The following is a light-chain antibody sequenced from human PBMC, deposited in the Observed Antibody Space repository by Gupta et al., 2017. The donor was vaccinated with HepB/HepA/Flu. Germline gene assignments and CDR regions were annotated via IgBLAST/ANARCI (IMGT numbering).Light chain of an antibody. CDR3: QQYDDYPLT. CDR2: KAS. J-gene: IGKJ4*01. V-gene: IGKV1-5*03. Sequence: DIQMTQSPSTLSASVGDRVTITCRASQSISSWLAWYQQKPGKAPKLLIYKASTLESGVPSRFSGSGSGTELTLTISSVQPDDFATYYCQQYDDYPLTFGGGTKVEIK. CDR1: QSISSW.